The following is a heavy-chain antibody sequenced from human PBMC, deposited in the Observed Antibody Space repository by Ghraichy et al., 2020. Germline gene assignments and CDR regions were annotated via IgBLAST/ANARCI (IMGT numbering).Heavy chain of an antibody. V-gene: IGHV3-23*01. Sequence: GGSLRLSCEASGFTFSGYAMTWVRQAPGKGLEWVATISGVGGRAYYADSVKGRFTISRDNSKNTIYLQMNSLRVDDTALYYCAKEEGSSSLGDYFYAMDVWGQGTTVT. CDR3: AKEEGSSSLGDYFYAMDV. CDR1: GFTFSGYA. CDR2: ISGVGGRA. J-gene: IGHJ6*02. D-gene: IGHD3-16*01.